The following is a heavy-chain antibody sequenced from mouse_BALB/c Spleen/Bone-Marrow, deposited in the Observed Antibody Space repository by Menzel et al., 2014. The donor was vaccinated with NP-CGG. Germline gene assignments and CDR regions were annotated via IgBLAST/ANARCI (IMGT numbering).Heavy chain of an antibody. D-gene: IGHD2-2*01. CDR1: GFSLSNYY. J-gene: IGHJ2*01. V-gene: IGHV5-6-5*01. CDR3: ATDLAGYGYPYYFNL. Sequence: EESGGRLVTPGTPLTLTCTASGFSLSNYYMGWVRQAPGEGLEWIGIIRGDGSTSYANWAKGRFTISKTSTTVDLKITSPTTGDTATYFCATDLAGYGYPYYFNLWGQGTLVTVSS. CDR2: IRGDGST.